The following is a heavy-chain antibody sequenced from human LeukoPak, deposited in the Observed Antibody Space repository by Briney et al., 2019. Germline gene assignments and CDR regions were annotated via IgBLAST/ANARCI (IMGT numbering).Heavy chain of an antibody. D-gene: IGHD4-23*01. CDR3: ARDPNTVAFFDY. CDR2: INPNSGGT. J-gene: IGHJ4*02. Sequence: ASVTVSFKASGYTFTVYYMHWVRQAPGQGLEWMGWINPNSGGTNYAQKFQGRVTMTRDTSISTAYMELSRLRSDDTAVYYCARDPNTVAFFDYWGQGTLVTVSS. CDR1: GYTFTVYY. V-gene: IGHV1-2*02.